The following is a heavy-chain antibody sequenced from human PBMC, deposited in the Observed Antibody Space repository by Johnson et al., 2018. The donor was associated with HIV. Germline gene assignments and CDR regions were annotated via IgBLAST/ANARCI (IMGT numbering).Heavy chain of an antibody. Sequence: QVQLVESGGGLVQPGGSLRLSCAASGFTFSSYAMHWVRQAPGKGLEWVAVISYDGSNHYYAASVKGRFTLSRDNSKNTLYLQMNSLGAEDTALYYCVRGGLGYQNFHDAFDMWGQGTMVTISS. CDR1: GFTFSSYA. CDR3: VRGGLGYQNFHDAFDM. J-gene: IGHJ3*02. V-gene: IGHV3-30-3*01. D-gene: IGHD2-2*01. CDR2: ISYDGSNH.